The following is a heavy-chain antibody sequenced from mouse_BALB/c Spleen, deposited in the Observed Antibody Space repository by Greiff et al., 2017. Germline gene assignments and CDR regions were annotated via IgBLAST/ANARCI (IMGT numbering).Heavy chain of an antibody. CDR3: ASLTGTRYFDY. Sequence: EVKVVESGGDLVKPGGSLKLSCAASGFTFSSYGMSWVRQTPDKRLEWVATISSGGSYTYYPDSVKGRFTISRDNAKNTLYLQMSSLKSEDTAMYYCASLTGTRYFDYWGQGTTLTVSS. V-gene: IGHV5-6*01. CDR2: ISSGGSYT. CDR1: GFTFSSYG. J-gene: IGHJ2*01. D-gene: IGHD4-1*01.